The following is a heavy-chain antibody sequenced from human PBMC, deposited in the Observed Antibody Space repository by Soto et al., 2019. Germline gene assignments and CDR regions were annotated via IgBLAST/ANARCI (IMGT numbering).Heavy chain of an antibody. CDR1: GYTFTSYA. CDR3: ARESVLGHSSSWYVYYFDY. Sequence: ASVKVSCKASGYTFTSYAMHWVRQAPGQRLEWMGWINAGNGNTKYSQKFQGRVTITRDTSASTAYMELSSLRSEDTAVYYCARESVLGHSSSWYVYYFDYWGQGTLVTVSS. D-gene: IGHD6-13*01. V-gene: IGHV1-3*01. CDR2: INAGNGNT. J-gene: IGHJ4*02.